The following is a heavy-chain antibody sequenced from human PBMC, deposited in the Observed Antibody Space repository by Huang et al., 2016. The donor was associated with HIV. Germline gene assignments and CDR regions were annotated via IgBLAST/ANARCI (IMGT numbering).Heavy chain of an antibody. CDR3: ASSSWTQREEYYFDY. CDR2: INHMGIT. Sequence: QVQLQQWGAGLLKPSETLSLTCAVYGGSFSGYYWSWIRQPPGKGLEWIGEINHMGITNYNPSLKSRVTISVDTSKNQFSLKLSAVTAADTAVYYCASSSWTQREEYYFDYWGQGTLVTVSS. J-gene: IGHJ4*02. CDR1: GGSFSGYY. V-gene: IGHV4-34*01. D-gene: IGHD6-13*01.